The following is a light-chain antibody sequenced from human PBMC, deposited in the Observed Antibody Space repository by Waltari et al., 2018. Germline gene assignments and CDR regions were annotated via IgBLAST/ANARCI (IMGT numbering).Light chain of an antibody. CDR2: LGS. Sequence: DSVMTQSPLSLPVTPGEPASISCMSSQRLLHSNGYNYLDLDLQKPGQSPQLLIYLGSNRASGVPDRFSGSGSGTDFTLKISRVEAEDVGVYYCMQALQTPRTFGQGTKVEIK. V-gene: IGKV2-28*01. CDR1: QRLLHSNGYNY. J-gene: IGKJ1*01. CDR3: MQALQTPRT.